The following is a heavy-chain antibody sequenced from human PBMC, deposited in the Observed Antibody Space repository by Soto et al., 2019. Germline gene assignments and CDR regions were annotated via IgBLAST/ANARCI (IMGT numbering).Heavy chain of an antibody. CDR1: GGTFSSYA. J-gene: IGHJ3*02. CDR3: ARDLYGVVVITTQSGAFDI. D-gene: IGHD3-22*01. CDR2: IIPIFGTA. Sequence: QVQLVQSGAEVKKPGSSVKVSCKASGGTFSSYAISWVRQAPGQGLEWMGGIIPIFGTANYAQKFQGRVTITADKSTSTAYMELSSLRSDDTAVYYCARDLYGVVVITTQSGAFDIWGQGTMVTVSS. V-gene: IGHV1-69*06.